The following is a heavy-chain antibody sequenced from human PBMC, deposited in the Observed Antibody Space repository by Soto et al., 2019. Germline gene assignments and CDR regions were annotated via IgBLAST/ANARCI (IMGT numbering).Heavy chain of an antibody. CDR2: FYYSEST. V-gene: IGHV4-39*01. Sequence: QLQLQESGPGLVKPSETLSLTCAVSGGSISSSNYYWGWIRQPPGKGLEWIGSFYYSESTYYNPSLKRRVTISVDTSKNQSSLKLSSATAADTAVYYCATITIFGVVPNYFDYWGQGTLVTVSS. D-gene: IGHD3-3*01. J-gene: IGHJ4*02. CDR1: GGSISSSNYY. CDR3: ATITIFGVVPNYFDY.